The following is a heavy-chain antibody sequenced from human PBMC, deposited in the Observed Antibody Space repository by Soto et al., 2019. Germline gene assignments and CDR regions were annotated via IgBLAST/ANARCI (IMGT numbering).Heavy chain of an antibody. V-gene: IGHV1-69*02. CDR3: ATSPHPASAPPSYYGMDV. Sequence: GASVKVSCKASGGSFTTCIVTWVRQAPGQGLEWMGRIIPVLGVEYYAQKFQGGVTITADKSTNTAYMELSSLRSEDTAVYYRATSPHPASAPPSYYGMDVWGLGTTVTV. CDR1: GGSFTTCI. J-gene: IGHJ6*02. CDR2: IIPVLGVE.